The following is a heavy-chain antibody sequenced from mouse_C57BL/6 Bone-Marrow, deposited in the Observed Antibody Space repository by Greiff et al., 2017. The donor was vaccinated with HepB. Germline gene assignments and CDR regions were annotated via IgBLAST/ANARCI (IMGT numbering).Heavy chain of an antibody. J-gene: IGHJ2*01. CDR1: GFTFSDYY. D-gene: IGHD2-4*01. CDR2: INYDGSST. Sequence: EVQLVESEGGLVQPGSSMKLSCTASGFTFSDYYMAWVRQVPEKGLEWVANINYDGSSTYYLDSLKSRFIISRDNAKNILYLQMSSLKSEDTATYYCARDDYDVFDYWGQGTTLTVPS. CDR3: ARDDYDVFDY. V-gene: IGHV5-16*01.